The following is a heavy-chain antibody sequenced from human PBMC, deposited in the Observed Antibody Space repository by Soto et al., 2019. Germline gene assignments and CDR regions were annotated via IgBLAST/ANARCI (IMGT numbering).Heavy chain of an antibody. J-gene: IGHJ4*02. CDR2: IKQDGSEK. D-gene: IGHD3-10*01. CDR3: ASYRDNYPGYFDY. V-gene: IGHV3-7*05. CDR1: GFTFSSYW. Sequence: PGGSLRLSCAASGFTFSSYWMSWVRQAPGKGLEWVANIKQDGSEKYYVDSVKGRFTISRDNAKNSLYLQMNSLRAEDTAVYYCASYRDNYPGYFDYWGQGTLVTVSS.